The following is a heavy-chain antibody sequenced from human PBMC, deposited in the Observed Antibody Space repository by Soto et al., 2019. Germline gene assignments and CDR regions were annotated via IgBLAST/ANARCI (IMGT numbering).Heavy chain of an antibody. CDR1: GGSISSGDYY. V-gene: IGHV4-31*03. Sequence: QVQLQESGPGLVKPSQTLSLTCTVSGGSISSGDYYWSWIRQHPGKGLEWIGYIYYSGSTYYNPSLKSRVTISVDTSKNQFSLKLSSVTAADTAVYYCAREHYYYGSGTYTWFDPWGQGTLVTVSS. CDR2: IYYSGST. D-gene: IGHD3-10*01. CDR3: AREHYYYGSGTYTWFDP. J-gene: IGHJ5*02.